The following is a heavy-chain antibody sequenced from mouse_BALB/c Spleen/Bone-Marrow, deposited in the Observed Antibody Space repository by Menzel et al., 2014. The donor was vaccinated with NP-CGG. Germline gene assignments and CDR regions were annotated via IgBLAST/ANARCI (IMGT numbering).Heavy chain of an antibody. Sequence: EVQLVESGGGLVKPGGSLKLSCAASGFTFSSYAMSWVRQTPEKRLEWVATISSGGSYPYYPDSVKGRFTISRDNAKDTLYLKMSSLRSEDTAMYYCARHITTVVADYWGQGTTLTVSS. V-gene: IGHV5-9-3*01. CDR1: GFTFSSYA. J-gene: IGHJ2*01. CDR2: ISSGGSYP. D-gene: IGHD1-1*01. CDR3: ARHITTVVADY.